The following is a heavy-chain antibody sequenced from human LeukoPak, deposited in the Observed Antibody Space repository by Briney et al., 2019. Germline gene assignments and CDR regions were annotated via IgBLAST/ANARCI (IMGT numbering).Heavy chain of an antibody. CDR1: GFTFSNAW. CDR3: TTGWELLTFDY. J-gene: IGHJ4*02. V-gene: IGHV3-15*01. Sequence: GGSLRLSCAASGFTFSNAWMSWARQAPGKGLEWVGRIKSKTDGGTTDYAAPVKGRFTISRDDSKNTLYLQMNSLKTEDTAVYYCTTGWELLTFDYWGQGTLVTVSS. CDR2: IKSKTDGGTT. D-gene: IGHD1-26*01.